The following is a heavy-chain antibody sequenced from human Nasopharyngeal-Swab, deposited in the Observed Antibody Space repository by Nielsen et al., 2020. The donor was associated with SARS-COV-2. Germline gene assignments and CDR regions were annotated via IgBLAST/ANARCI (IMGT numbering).Heavy chain of an antibody. Sequence: ASVQVSCKTSGYTFTGYYMHWVRQAPGQALEWMGWINPKSGGTNYAQKFQGRVTMTRDTSISTAYMELSRLRSDDTAVYYCARERVYGDFFYYYGMDVWGQGTTVTVSS. V-gene: IGHV1-2*02. D-gene: IGHD4-17*01. CDR2: INPKSGGT. CDR1: GYTFTGYY. J-gene: IGHJ6*02. CDR3: ARERVYGDFFYYYGMDV.